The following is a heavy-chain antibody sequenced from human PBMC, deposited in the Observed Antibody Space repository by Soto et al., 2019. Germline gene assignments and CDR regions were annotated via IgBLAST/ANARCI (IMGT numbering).Heavy chain of an antibody. CDR3: ASISAAGKYYYGMYV. Sequence: ESLKISCKGSGYSFTSYWIGWVRQMPGKGLEWMGIIYPGDSDTRYSPSFQGQVTISADKSISTAYLQWSSLKASDTAMYYCASISAAGKYYYGMYVWGQGTSVPVSS. CDR1: GYSFTSYW. J-gene: IGHJ6*02. D-gene: IGHD6-13*01. V-gene: IGHV5-51*01. CDR2: IYPGDSDT.